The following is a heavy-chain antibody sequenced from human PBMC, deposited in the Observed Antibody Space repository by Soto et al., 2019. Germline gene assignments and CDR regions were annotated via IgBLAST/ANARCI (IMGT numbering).Heavy chain of an antibody. CDR2: IYHLGNT. Sequence: HLQLQESGSELVKPSQTLSLTCAVSGGSISSGGYSWTWIRQPPGKGLEWNGYIYHLGNTYYNPSLKSRVTKSGDRSKNQFTLNLSSVTAADTAVYYCASNVAADAALDVWGQGTMVTVSS. CDR3: ASNVAADAALDV. CDR1: GGSISSGGYS. V-gene: IGHV4-30-2*01. D-gene: IGHD2-15*01. J-gene: IGHJ3*01.